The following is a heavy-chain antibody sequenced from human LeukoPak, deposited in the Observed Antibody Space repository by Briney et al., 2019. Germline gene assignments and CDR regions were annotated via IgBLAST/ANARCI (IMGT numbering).Heavy chain of an antibody. CDR1: GGSISSYY. D-gene: IGHD6-19*01. V-gene: IGHV4-59*12. CDR3: ARRFSGWATPVGY. J-gene: IGHJ4*02. Sequence: SETLSLTCTVSGGSISSYYWSWIRQPPGKGLEWIGYIYYSGSTNYNPSLKSRVTISVDTSKNQFSLKLSSVTAADTAVYYCARRFSGWATPVGYWGQGTLVTVSS. CDR2: IYYSGST.